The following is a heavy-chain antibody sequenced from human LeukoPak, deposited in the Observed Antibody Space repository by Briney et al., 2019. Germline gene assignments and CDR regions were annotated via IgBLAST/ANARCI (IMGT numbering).Heavy chain of an antibody. Sequence: GESLRLSCAASGFTFTNFNMHWVRQAPGKGLEWVTFIRFNGDQKSYADSVKGRFTVSRDNSKNTLYLQMNSLRAEGTAMYYCAKDSGRGAYYFDYWGQGTLVTVSS. D-gene: IGHD3-16*01. CDR1: GFTFTNFN. CDR3: AKDSGRGAYYFDY. V-gene: IGHV3-30*02. CDR2: IRFNGDQK. J-gene: IGHJ4*02.